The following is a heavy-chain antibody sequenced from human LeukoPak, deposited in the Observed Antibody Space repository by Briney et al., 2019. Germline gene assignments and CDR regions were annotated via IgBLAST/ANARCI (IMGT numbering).Heavy chain of an antibody. Sequence: ASVKVSCKASGGTFSSYAVSWERQAPGQGLEWMGGIIPIFGTANYAQKFQGRVTITADESTSTAYMELSSLRSEDTAVYYCAREIVVVNNYYYYGMDVWGQGTTVTVSS. D-gene: IGHD2-21*01. CDR1: GGTFSSYA. CDR2: IIPIFGTA. V-gene: IGHV1-69*13. J-gene: IGHJ6*02. CDR3: AREIVVVNNYYYYGMDV.